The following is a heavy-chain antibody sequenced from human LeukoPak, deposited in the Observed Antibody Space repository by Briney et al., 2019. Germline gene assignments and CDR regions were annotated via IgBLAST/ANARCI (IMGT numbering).Heavy chain of an antibody. CDR2: ISYDGSNK. CDR1: GFTFSSYA. Sequence: PGGSLRLSCAASGFTFSSYAMHWVRQAPGKGLEWVAVISYDGSNKYYADSVKGRFTISRDNSKNTLYLQMNSLRAEDTAVYYCVSSESDFWSLYYGMDVWGQGTTVTVSS. J-gene: IGHJ6*02. D-gene: IGHD3-3*01. V-gene: IGHV3-30-3*01. CDR3: VSSESDFWSLYYGMDV.